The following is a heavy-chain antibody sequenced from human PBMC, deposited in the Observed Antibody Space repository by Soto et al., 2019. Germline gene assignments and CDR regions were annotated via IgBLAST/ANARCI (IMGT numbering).Heavy chain of an antibody. CDR1: GYTFTSYA. V-gene: IGHV1-3*01. Sequence: ASVNVSCKASGYTFTSYAMHWVRQAPGQRLEWMGWINAGNGNTKYSQKFQGRVTITRDTSASTAYMELSSLRSEDTAVYYCARDGVSSSWYRWFDPWGQGTLVTVSS. J-gene: IGHJ5*02. CDR2: INAGNGNT. D-gene: IGHD6-13*01. CDR3: ARDGVSSSWYRWFDP.